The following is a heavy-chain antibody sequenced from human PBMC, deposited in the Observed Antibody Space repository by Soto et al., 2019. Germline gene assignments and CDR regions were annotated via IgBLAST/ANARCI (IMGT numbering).Heavy chain of an antibody. Sequence: QVQLQQWGAGLLKPSETLSLTCAVYGGSFSGFYWNWIRQPPGKGLEWIGENNHSGSTNYNPSLKSRVTISVDTSKNQLSLKVRSVTAADTAVYYCARVTSAMDVWGQGTTVTVSS. V-gene: IGHV4-34*01. CDR3: ARVTSAMDV. CDR1: GGSFSGFY. CDR2: NNHSGST. J-gene: IGHJ6*02.